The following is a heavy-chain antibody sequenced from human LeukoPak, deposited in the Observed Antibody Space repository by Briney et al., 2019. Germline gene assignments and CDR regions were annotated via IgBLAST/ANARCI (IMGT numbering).Heavy chain of an antibody. CDR2: IYYSGST. CDR1: GASIGSGGYY. Sequence: SETLSLTCTVSGASIGSGGYYWSWIRQHPGKGLEWMGYIYYSGSTYYNPSLKSRVTISVDTSKNQFSLKLSSVTAADTAVYYCARVPPRPGYYDSSGYRQYYFDYWGQGTLVTVSS. J-gene: IGHJ4*02. CDR3: ARVPPRPGYYDSSGYRQYYFDY. D-gene: IGHD3-22*01. V-gene: IGHV4-31*03.